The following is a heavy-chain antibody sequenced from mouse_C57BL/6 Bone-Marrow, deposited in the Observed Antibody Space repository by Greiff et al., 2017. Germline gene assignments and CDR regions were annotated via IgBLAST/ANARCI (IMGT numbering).Heavy chain of an antibody. CDR2: IDPSDSYT. CDR1: GYTFTSYW. D-gene: IGHD1-1*01. J-gene: IGHJ3*01. V-gene: IGHV1-50*01. CDR3: ANTTVPFGY. Sequence: QVQLQQSGAELVKPGASVKLSCKASGYTFTSYWMQWVKQRPGQGLEWIGEIDPSDSYTNYNQKFKGKATLTVDTSSSTAYMQLSSLTSEDSAVYYCANTTVPFGYWGQGTLVTVSA.